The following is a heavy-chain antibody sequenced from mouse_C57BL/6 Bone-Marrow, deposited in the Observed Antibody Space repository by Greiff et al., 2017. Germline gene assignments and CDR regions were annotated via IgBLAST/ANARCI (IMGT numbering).Heavy chain of an antibody. CDR2: IYWDDDK. D-gene: IGHD2-10*02. CDR1: GFSLSTSGMG. V-gene: IGHV8-12*01. J-gene: IGHJ1*03. CDR3: SRRVWDWYFDF. Sequence: QVTLKVCGPGILQSSQSLSLSCSFSGFSLSTSGMGVSRIRQPSGKGLEWLAHIYWDDDKRYNPSLKSRLTISNDTSRNQVFLTITSVDTAYTATYYCSRRVWDWYFDFWGTGTTVTVSS.